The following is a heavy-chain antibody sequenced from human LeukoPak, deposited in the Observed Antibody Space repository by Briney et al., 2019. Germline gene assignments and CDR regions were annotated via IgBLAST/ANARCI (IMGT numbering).Heavy chain of an antibody. CDR2: ISYDGSSK. Sequence: GGSLRLSCAASGFTFSSYVMHWVRQAPGKGLEWVAVISYDGSSKNYADSVKGRFTISRDSAKNSLYLQMNGLRAEDTAVYYCARDDTLDYGSGSYCAYWGQGTLVTVSS. CDR1: GFTFSSYV. CDR3: ARDDTLDYGSGSYCAY. V-gene: IGHV3-30*03. D-gene: IGHD3-10*01. J-gene: IGHJ4*02.